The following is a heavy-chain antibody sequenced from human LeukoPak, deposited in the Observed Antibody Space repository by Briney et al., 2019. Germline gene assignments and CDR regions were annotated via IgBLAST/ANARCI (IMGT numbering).Heavy chain of an antibody. D-gene: IGHD6-13*01. J-gene: IGHJ5*02. Sequence: SETLSLTCTVSGGSISSGSYYWSWIRQPAGKGLEWIGRIYTSGSTNYNPSLKSRVTISVDTSKNQFSLKLSSVTAADTAVYYCARDLGKAIAAAGTGWFDPWGQGTLVTVSS. CDR1: GGSISSGSYY. CDR3: ARDLGKAIAAAGTGWFDP. V-gene: IGHV4-61*02. CDR2: IYTSGST.